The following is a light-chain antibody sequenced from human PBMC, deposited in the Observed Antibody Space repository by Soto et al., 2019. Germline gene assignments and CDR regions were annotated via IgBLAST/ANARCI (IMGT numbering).Light chain of an antibody. V-gene: IGKV1-8*01. J-gene: IGKJ1*01. Sequence: AIRMTQSPSSLSASTGDRVTISCRASQDISDYVVWYQQKPGKAPKVLIHAASTLQGGVSSRFSGSRSGTDFTLTINSLQSEDFATYYCQHYYTYPWTFGQGTKVEV. CDR2: AAS. CDR1: QDISDY. CDR3: QHYYTYPWT.